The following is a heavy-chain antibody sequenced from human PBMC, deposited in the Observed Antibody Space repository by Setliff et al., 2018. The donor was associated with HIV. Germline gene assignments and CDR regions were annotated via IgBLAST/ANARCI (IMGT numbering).Heavy chain of an antibody. J-gene: IGHJ4*02. Sequence: GGSLRLSCAASGFTFSSYGMHWVRQAPGKGLEWVAVISYDGSNKYYADSVKGRFTISRDNSKNMLYLQMNSLRAEDTAVYYCATSVQWLVPNHFDYWGQGTLVTVSS. CDR1: GFTFSSYG. CDR3: ATSVQWLVPNHFDY. V-gene: IGHV3-30*03. CDR2: ISYDGSNK. D-gene: IGHD6-19*01.